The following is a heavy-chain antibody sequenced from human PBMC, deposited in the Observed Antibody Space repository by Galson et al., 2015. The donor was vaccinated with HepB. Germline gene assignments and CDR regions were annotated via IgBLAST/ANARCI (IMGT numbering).Heavy chain of an antibody. J-gene: IGHJ3*02. CDR1: GGTFSSYA. CDR2: IIPIFGTA. CDR3: ARNYYDSSALWGAFDI. D-gene: IGHD3-22*01. V-gene: IGHV1-69*13. Sequence: SVKVSCKASGGTFSSYAISWVRQAPGQGLEWMGGIIPIFGTANYAQKFQGRVTITADESTSTAYMELSSLRSEDMAVYYCARNYYDSSALWGAFDIWGQGTMVTVSS.